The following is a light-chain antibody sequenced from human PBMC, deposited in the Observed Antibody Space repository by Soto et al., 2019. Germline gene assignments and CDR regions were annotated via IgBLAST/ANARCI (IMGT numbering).Light chain of an antibody. CDR2: SAS. CDR1: ESIFSY. CDR3: QQRYTNPPT. Sequence: DIQMTQTPPSLSASVGDSVTITCRASESIFSYVNWYQHKPGKAPRRLIFSASNLQSGVPSKFSGRGYGTDFTLTVSTLQPEDSAIYYCQQRYTNPPTFGGGTKVEI. J-gene: IGKJ4*01. V-gene: IGKV1-39*01.